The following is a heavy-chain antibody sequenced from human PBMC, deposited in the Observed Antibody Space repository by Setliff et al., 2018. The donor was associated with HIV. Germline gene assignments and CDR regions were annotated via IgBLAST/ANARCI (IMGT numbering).Heavy chain of an antibody. V-gene: IGHV4-39*07. CDR2: LYNSEIT. J-gene: IGHJ4*02. CDR3: VRASLPGNHVFFDY. Sequence: SETLSLTCSVSGDSVSSTDCLWGWVRQPPGMGLQWIVTLYNSEITNYNPSFKNRVTMPVDKSRNHFSLILNSVTAADTAIYYCVRASLPGNHVFFDYWGQGRLVTV. CDR1: GDSVSSTDCL.